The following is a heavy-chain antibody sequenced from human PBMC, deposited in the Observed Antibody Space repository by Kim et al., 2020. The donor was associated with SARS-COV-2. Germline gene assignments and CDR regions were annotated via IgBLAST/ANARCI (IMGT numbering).Heavy chain of an antibody. D-gene: IGHD5-12*01. CDR3: ARAIVVATIITAENYYGMDV. J-gene: IGHJ6*02. Sequence: ASVKVSCKASGYTFTSYGISWVRQAPGQGLEWMGWISAYNGNTNYAQKLQGRVTMTTDTSTSTAYMELRSLRSDDTAVYYCARAIVVATIITAENYYGMDVWGQGTTVTVSS. V-gene: IGHV1-18*01. CDR1: GYTFTSYG. CDR2: ISAYNGNT.